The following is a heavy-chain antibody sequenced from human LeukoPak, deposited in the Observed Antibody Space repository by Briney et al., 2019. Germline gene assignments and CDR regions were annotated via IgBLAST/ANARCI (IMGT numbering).Heavy chain of an antibody. D-gene: IGHD1-26*01. V-gene: IGHV3-23*01. CDR2: ISGSGAST. CDR1: GFTLSTNA. Sequence: GGSLRLSCLTSGFTLSTNAMSWARQAPGKGLEWISGISGSGASTYYADSVKGRFTISRDDSRNTLYLQMNSLRGDDTAVYYCAKDVGKWESLHFFDYWGQGTLVTASS. CDR3: AKDVGKWESLHFFDY. J-gene: IGHJ4*02.